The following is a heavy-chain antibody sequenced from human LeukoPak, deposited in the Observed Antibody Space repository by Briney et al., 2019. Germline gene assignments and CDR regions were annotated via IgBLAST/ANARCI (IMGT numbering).Heavy chain of an antibody. J-gene: IGHJ5*02. Sequence: PGGSLRLSCAASGFSFSSYSMNWVRQAPGKGLEWVSYISSSSYTIYYADSVKGRFTISRDNAKNSLYLQMNSLRAEDTAVYYCARGPSSSWYVRWFDPWGQGTLVTVSS. CDR2: ISSSSYTI. CDR1: GFSFSSYS. V-gene: IGHV3-48*04. CDR3: ARGPSSSWYVRWFDP. D-gene: IGHD6-13*01.